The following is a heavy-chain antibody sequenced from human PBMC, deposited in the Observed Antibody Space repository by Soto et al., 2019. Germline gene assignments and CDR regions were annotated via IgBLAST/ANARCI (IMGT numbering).Heavy chain of an antibody. Sequence: QVQLVQSGAEVKKPGSSVKVSCKASGGTFSSYTISWVRQAPGQGLERMGRIIPILGIANYAQEFQGRVTISADKSTSTAYMELSSLRSEDTAVYYCARLPSHYGDHHPDYWGQGTLVTVSS. V-gene: IGHV1-69*02. D-gene: IGHD4-17*01. CDR1: GGTFSSYT. CDR3: ARLPSHYGDHHPDY. J-gene: IGHJ4*02. CDR2: IIPILGIA.